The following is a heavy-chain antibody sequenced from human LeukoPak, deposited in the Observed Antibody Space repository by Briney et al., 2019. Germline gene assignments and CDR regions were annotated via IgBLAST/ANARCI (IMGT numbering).Heavy chain of an antibody. V-gene: IGHV5-51*01. D-gene: IGHD6-13*01. CDR3: ARRGLGSTWYSADF. CDR2: IYPDDSDT. J-gene: IGHJ4*02. CDR1: GYTFTVYW. Sequence: GESLKISCTASGYTFTVYWIGWARQMPGKGLEWMGVIYPDDSDTRYSPSFQGQVTISADKSTSTAYLQWTSLKASDTAMYYCARRGLGSTWYSADFWGQGTLVTVSS.